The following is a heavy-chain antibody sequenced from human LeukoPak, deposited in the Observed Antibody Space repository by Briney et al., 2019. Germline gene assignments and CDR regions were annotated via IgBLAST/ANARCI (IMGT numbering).Heavy chain of an antibody. CDR1: GGSINSYY. D-gene: IGHD4-23*01. CDR2: IYYSGST. CDR3: ARLFGNSDFDY. Sequence: SETLSLTCTVSGGSINSYYWSWIRQPPGEGLEWIGYIYYSGSTNCNPSLKSRVTISIDTSKNQFSLKLSSVTAADTAVYYCARLFGNSDFDYWGQGALVTVSS. J-gene: IGHJ4*02. V-gene: IGHV4-59*01.